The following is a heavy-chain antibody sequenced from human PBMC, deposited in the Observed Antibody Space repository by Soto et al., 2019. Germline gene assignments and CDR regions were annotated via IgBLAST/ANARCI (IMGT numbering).Heavy chain of an antibody. CDR2: IYYSGST. CDR1: GGSISSYY. CDR3: ARHWSGLYYMDV. Sequence: PSETLSLTCTVSGGSISSYYWSWIRQPPGKGLEWIGYIYYSGSTNYNPSLKSRVTISVDTSKNQFSLKLSSVTAADTAVYYCARHWSGLYYMDVWGKGTTVTVSS. V-gene: IGHV4-59*08. J-gene: IGHJ6*03. D-gene: IGHD3-3*01.